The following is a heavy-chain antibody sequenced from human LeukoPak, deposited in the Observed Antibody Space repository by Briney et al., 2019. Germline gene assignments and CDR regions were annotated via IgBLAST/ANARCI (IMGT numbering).Heavy chain of an antibody. J-gene: IGHJ3*02. V-gene: IGHV3-30*18. Sequence: PGRSLRLSCAASGFTFSSYGMHWVRQAPGKGLEWVAVISYDGSNKYYADSVKGRFTISRDNSKNTLCLQMNSLRAEDTAVYYCAKDFRLLWFGEGWDAFDIWGQGTMVTVSS. CDR1: GFTFSSYG. D-gene: IGHD3-10*01. CDR3: AKDFRLLWFGEGWDAFDI. CDR2: ISYDGSNK.